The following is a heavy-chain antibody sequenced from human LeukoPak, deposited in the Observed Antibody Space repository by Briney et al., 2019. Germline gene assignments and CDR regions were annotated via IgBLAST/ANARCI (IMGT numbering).Heavy chain of an antibody. CDR2: IKQDGSEK. V-gene: IGHV3-7*01. J-gene: IGHJ4*02. CDR3: ASHYYGSGSYYWVAGFDY. CDR1: GLTFSNYL. D-gene: IGHD3-10*01. Sequence: GGSLRLSCVASGLTFSNYLMRWVRQAPGKGLEWVANIKQDGSEKYYVDSVKGRFTISRDNAKNSLYLQMNSLRAEDTAVYYCASHYYGSGSYYWVAGFDYWGQGTLVTVSS.